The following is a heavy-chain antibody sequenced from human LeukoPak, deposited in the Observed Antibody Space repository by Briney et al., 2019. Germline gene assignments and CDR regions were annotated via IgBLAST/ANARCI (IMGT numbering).Heavy chain of an antibody. CDR2: IFPSGGEI. Sequence: PGGSLRLSCAASGFTFSTFAMIWVRQPPGKGLEWVSSIFPSGGEIHYADSVRGRFTISRDNSKSTLSLQMNSLRAEDTAVYYCAKDLGIAAAPIQVNWFDPWGQGTLVTVSS. D-gene: IGHD6-13*01. CDR1: GFTFSTFA. J-gene: IGHJ5*02. CDR3: AKDLGIAAAPIQVNWFDP. V-gene: IGHV3-23*01.